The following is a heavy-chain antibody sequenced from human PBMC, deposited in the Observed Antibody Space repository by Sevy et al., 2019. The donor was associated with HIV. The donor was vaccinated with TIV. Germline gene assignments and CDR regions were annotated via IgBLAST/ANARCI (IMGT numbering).Heavy chain of an antibody. CDR3: ARACAAAGGKSGPIDAFDI. CDR2: IGTLADT. J-gene: IGHJ3*02. Sequence: GGSLRLSCVASGFTFNTYDMHWVRQITGKGLEWVSGIGTLADTSYPDSVKGRFIISRDNAKNSLYLQMNSLRAGDTAMYYCARACAAAGGKSGPIDAFDIWGQGTLVTVSS. CDR1: GFTFNTYD. D-gene: IGHD6-13*01. V-gene: IGHV3-13*01.